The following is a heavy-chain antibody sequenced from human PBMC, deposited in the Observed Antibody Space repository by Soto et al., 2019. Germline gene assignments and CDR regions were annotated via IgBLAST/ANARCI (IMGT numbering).Heavy chain of an antibody. CDR3: ARELPTAIRGGYYYSYGMDV. V-gene: IGHV3-74*01. D-gene: IGHD2-2*02. J-gene: IGHJ6*02. CDR2: INSDGSST. CDR1: GFIFSSYW. Sequence: GGSLRLSCAASGFIFSSYWMHWVRQAPGRGLVWVSRINSDGSSTSYADSVKGRFTISRDNAKNTLYLQMNSLRAEDTAVYYCARELPTAIRGGYYYSYGMDVWGQGTTVTVSS.